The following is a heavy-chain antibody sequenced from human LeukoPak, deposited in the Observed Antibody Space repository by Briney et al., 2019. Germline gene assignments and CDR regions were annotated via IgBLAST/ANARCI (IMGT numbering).Heavy chain of an antibody. CDR3: VRVSRGSGGYFDY. J-gene: IGHJ4*02. V-gene: IGHV3-11*04. CDR2: ISSSGGSI. Sequence: GGSLRLSCVASGFTFSDYYMGWIRQAPGKGLEWVSFISSSGGSIYYADSVKGRFTISRDNAKNSLYLQMNSLRPEDTAVYYCVRVSRGSGGYFDYWGQGTLVTVSS. CDR1: GFTFSDYY. D-gene: IGHD3-10*01.